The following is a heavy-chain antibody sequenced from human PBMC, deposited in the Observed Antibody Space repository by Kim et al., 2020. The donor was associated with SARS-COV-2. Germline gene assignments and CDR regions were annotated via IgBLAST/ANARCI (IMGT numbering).Heavy chain of an antibody. CDR3: ARDSNDY. J-gene: IGHJ4*02. CDR2: GNGNT. V-gene: IGHV1-3*01. Sequence: GNGNTKYSQKFQGGVTITRDTSASTAYMELSSLRSEDTAVYYCARDSNDYWGQGTLVTVSS.